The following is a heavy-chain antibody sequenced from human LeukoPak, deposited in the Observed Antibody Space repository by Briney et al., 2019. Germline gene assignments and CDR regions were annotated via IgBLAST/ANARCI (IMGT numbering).Heavy chain of an antibody. CDR2: ISAYNGDT. D-gene: IGHD6-13*01. V-gene: IGHV1-18*01. J-gene: IGHJ4*02. Sequence: GASVKVSCKASGYTFSTYGIGWVRQAPGQGLEWMGWISAYNGDTRYAQKFQGRVTMTTDTSTSTAYMELRSLRSDDTAVFYCARAPPGAATDPADDYWGQGTLVTVSS. CDR3: ARAPPGAATDPADDY. CDR1: GYTFSTYG.